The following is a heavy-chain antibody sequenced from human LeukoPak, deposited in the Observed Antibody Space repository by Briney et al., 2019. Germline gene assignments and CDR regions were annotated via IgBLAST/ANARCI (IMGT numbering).Heavy chain of an antibody. V-gene: IGHV1-46*01. CDR2: INPSGGST. CDR3: ARAAYYYDSSGYYKGYYFDY. D-gene: IGHD3-22*01. CDR1: GYTFTSYY. Sequence: ASAKVSCKASGYTFTSYYMHWVRQAPGQGLEWMGIINPSGGSTSYAQKFQGRVTMTRDTSTSTVYMELSSLRSEDTAVYYCARAAYYYDSSGYYKGYYFDYWGQGTLVTVSS. J-gene: IGHJ4*02.